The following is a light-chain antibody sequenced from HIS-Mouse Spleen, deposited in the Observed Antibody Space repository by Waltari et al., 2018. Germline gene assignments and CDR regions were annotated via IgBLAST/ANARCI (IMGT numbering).Light chain of an antibody. CDR2: DDS. V-gene: IGLV3-21*03. J-gene: IGLJ2*01. CDR3: QVWDSSSDHVV. CDR1: NIGSKS. Sequence: SYVLTQPPSVSVAPGKTARITCGGNNIGSKSVHGYQQKPGQALVLVVYDDSDLPSGIPERFSGSNSGNTATLTISRVEAGDEADYYCQVWDSSSDHVVFGGGTKLTVL.